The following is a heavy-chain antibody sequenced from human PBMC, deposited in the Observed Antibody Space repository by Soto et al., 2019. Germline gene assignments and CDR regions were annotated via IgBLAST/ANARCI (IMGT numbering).Heavy chain of an antibody. CDR1: GGSISSGGYS. J-gene: IGHJ4*02. CDR2: MYYSGSA. D-gene: IGHD1-26*01. CDR3: ARHVGNSPPGS. Sequence: SETLSLTCGVSGGSISSGGYSWSWIRPPPGKGLEWIGSMYYSGSAYYNPSLKSRVTISVDTSKNQFSLKLTSVTAADTAVYHCARHVGNSPPGSWGQGTLVTVSS. V-gene: IGHV4-30-2*03.